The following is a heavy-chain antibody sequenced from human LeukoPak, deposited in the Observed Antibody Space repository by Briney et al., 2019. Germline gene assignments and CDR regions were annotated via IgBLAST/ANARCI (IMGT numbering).Heavy chain of an antibody. CDR3: ARPAEWLYAFDI. V-gene: IGHV4-59*08. D-gene: IGHD6-19*01. CDR2: IYYSGST. J-gene: IGHJ3*02. CDR1: GGSISSYY. Sequence: ETLSLTCTVSGGSISSYYWSWIRQPPGKGLEWIGYIYYSGSTNYNPSLKSRVTISVDTSKNQFSLKVSSVTAADTAVYYCARPAEWLYAFDIWGQGTMVTVSS.